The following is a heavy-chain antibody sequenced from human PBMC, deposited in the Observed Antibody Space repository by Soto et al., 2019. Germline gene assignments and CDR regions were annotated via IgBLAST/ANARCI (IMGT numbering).Heavy chain of an antibody. V-gene: IGHV4-59*01. CDR2: IYYSGST. Sequence: SETLSLTCAVYGGSFSGYYWSWIRQPPGKGLEWIGYIYYSGSTNYNPSLKSRVTISVDTSKNQLSLKLSSVTAADTAVYYCASSNIAAAGFYYYGMDVWGRGTTVTVSS. CDR1: GGSFSGYY. J-gene: IGHJ6*02. D-gene: IGHD6-13*01. CDR3: ASSNIAAAGFYYYGMDV.